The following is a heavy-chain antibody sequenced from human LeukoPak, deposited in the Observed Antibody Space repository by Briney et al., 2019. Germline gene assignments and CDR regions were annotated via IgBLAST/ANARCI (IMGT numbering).Heavy chain of an antibody. CDR2: IDPSDSYN. J-gene: IGHJ4*02. D-gene: IGHD6-6*01. CDR1: GYSFTSYW. V-gene: IGHV5-10-1*01. Sequence: SGESLKISCKGSGYSFTSYWIGWVRQMPGKGLEWMGTIDPSDSYNNYSPSFQGHVTISADKSISTAYLQWSSLKASDTAMYYCARAYSRSRFDYWGQGTLVTVSS. CDR3: ARAYSRSRFDY.